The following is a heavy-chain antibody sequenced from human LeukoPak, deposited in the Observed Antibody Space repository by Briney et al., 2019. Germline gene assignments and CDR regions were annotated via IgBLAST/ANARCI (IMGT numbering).Heavy chain of an antibody. J-gene: IGHJ5*02. V-gene: IGHV4-34*01. CDR2: INHSRST. Sequence: SGGSLRLSCAASGFTFSSYGMSWVRQAPGKGLEWIGEINHSRSTNYNPSLKSRVTISVETSKNQFSLKLSSVTAADTAVYYCASSPLLGYQLLPFGVVKNNWFDPWGQGTLVTVSS. CDR1: GFTFSSYG. CDR3: ASSPLLGYQLLPFGVVKNNWFDP. D-gene: IGHD3-3*01.